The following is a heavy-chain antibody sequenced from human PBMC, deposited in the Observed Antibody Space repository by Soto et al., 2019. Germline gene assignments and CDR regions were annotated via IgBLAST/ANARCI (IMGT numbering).Heavy chain of an antibody. Sequence: SETLSLTYTVSGGSISRYYWSWIRQPPGKGLEWIGYIYYSGSTNYNPSLKSRVTISVDTSKNQFSLKLSSVTAADTAVYYCARQRYFDWLLSDYYYYGMDVWGQGTTVTVS. CDR1: GGSISRYY. J-gene: IGHJ6*02. CDR2: IYYSGST. CDR3: ARQRYFDWLLSDYYYYGMDV. V-gene: IGHV4-59*08. D-gene: IGHD3-9*01.